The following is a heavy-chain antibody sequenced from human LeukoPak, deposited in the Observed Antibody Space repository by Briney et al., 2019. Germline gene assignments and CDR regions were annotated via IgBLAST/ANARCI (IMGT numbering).Heavy chain of an antibody. J-gene: IGHJ4*02. CDR3: ARGANLGD. CDR1: GGSISSKSYD. D-gene: IGHD1-26*01. Sequence: SETLSLTCTVSGGSISSKSYDWGWLRQPPGKGLEWIGSLYYSGSTYYNPSLKSRVTISVDTSKNQFSLKLISVTAADTAVYYCARGANLGDWGQGTLVTVSS. V-gene: IGHV4-39*01. CDR2: LYYSGST.